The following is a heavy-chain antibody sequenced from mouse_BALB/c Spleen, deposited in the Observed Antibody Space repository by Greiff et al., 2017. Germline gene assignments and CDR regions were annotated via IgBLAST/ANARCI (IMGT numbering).Heavy chain of an antibody. V-gene: IGHV1-87*01. D-gene: IGHD2-10*01. CDR2: IYPGDGDT. CDR3: ARSSYGKNAMDY. Sequence: VKLQESGAELARPGASVKLSCKASGYTFTSYWMQWVKQRPGQGLEWIGAIYPGDGDTRYTQKFKGKATLTADKSSSTAYMQLSSLASEDSAVYYCARSSYGKNAMDYWGQGTSVTVSS. J-gene: IGHJ4*01. CDR1: GYTFTSYW.